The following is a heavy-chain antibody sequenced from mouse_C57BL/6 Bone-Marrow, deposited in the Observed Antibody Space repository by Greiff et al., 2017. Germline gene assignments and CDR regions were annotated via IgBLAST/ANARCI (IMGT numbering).Heavy chain of an antibody. Sequence: VQLVESGPGLVQPSQRLSITCTVSGFSFTSFGVHWVRQSPGKGLEWLGVIWSGGSTDYNAAFISRLSISKDNSKSQVFFKMNSLQADDTAIYHCASYGSSPAWFAYWGQGTLVTVSA. CDR1: GFSFTSFG. V-gene: IGHV2-2*01. J-gene: IGHJ3*01. CDR3: ASYGSSPAWFAY. D-gene: IGHD1-1*01. CDR2: IWSGGST.